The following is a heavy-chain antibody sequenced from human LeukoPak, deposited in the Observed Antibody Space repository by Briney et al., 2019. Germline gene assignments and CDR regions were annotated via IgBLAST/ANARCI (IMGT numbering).Heavy chain of an antibody. Sequence: GGSLRLSCAASGFTFSSYWMGWVRQAPGKGLEWVANIKQDGSEKYYVDSVKGRFTISRDNAKNSLYLQMNSLRAGDTAVYYCAKDRLGAILYFDYWGQGTLVTVSS. V-gene: IGHV3-7*03. D-gene: IGHD1-26*01. CDR1: GFTFSSYW. J-gene: IGHJ4*02. CDR3: AKDRLGAILYFDY. CDR2: IKQDGSEK.